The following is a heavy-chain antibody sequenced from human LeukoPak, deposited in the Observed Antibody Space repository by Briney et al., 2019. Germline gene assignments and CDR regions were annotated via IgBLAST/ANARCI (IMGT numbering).Heavy chain of an antibody. D-gene: IGHD2-2*02. CDR2: IIPIFGTA. CDR1: GGTFSSYA. Sequence: SVKVSCKASGGTFSSYAISWVRQAPGQGLEWMGGIIPIFGTANYAQKFQGRVTITADESTSTAYMELSSLRSEDTAVYYCARSAPGYYSSTSCYTPDYWGQGTLVTVSS. CDR3: ARSAPGYYSSTSCYTPDY. J-gene: IGHJ4*02. V-gene: IGHV1-69*13.